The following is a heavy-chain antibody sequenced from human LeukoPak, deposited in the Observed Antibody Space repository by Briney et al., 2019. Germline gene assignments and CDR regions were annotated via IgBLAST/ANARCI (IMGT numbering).Heavy chain of an antibody. CDR3: AELGITMIGGV. CDR1: GFTFNSYA. Sequence: PGGSLRLSCAASGFTFNSYAMSWVRQAPGKGLEWVSTISGSGGRTYYADSVKGRFTISRDNSKNTLYLQMNSLRAEDTAVYYCAELGITMIGGVWGKGTTVTISS. CDR2: ISGSGGRT. V-gene: IGHV3-23*01. J-gene: IGHJ6*04. D-gene: IGHD3-10*02.